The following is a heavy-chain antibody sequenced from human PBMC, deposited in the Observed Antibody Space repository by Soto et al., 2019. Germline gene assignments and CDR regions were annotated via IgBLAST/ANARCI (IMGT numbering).Heavy chain of an antibody. D-gene: IGHD6-19*01. V-gene: IGHV3-23*01. J-gene: IGHJ4*02. CDR1: GFNFKKFA. CDR2: ISCCGGST. Sequence: EVQLLESGRGVVQPGGSLRLSCVASGFNFKKFAMSWVRQAPGEGLEWVSGISCCGGSTSYAGSVKGRFSIARDDSTNTLSLQMNNLRVEDTAQYYCAKADGEQWLLPHLDKWGQGTLVTVS. CDR3: AKADGEQWLLPHLDK.